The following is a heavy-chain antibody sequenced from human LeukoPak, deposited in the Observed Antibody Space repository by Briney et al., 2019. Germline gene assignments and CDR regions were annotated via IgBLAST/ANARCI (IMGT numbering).Heavy chain of an antibody. CDR3: AKELTPRGYYYDSSGKFDY. J-gene: IGHJ4*02. D-gene: IGHD3-22*01. CDR1: GFTFSSYG. CDR2: IRYDGSNK. V-gene: IGHV3-30*02. Sequence: GGSLRLSCAASGFTFSSYGMHWVRQAPDKGLEWVAFIRYDGSNKYYADSVKGRFTISRDNSKNTLYLQMNSLRAEDTAVYYCAKELTPRGYYYDSSGKFDYWGQGTLVTVSS.